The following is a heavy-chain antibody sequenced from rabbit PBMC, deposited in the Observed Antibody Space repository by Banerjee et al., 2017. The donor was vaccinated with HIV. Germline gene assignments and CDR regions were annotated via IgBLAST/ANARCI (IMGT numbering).Heavy chain of an antibody. CDR1: GFSFSSNYW. CDR3: ARDLAGVIGWNFNL. CDR2: IYAGSSDST. D-gene: IGHD4-1*01. J-gene: IGHJ4*01. Sequence: QEQLEESGGDLVKPEGSLTLTCTASGFSFSSNYWICWVRQAPGKGLEWIGCIYAGSSDSTYYASWAKGRFTISSTSSSTVTLQMTSLTAADTATYFCARDLAGVIGWNFNLWGQGTLVTVS. V-gene: IGHV1S45*01.